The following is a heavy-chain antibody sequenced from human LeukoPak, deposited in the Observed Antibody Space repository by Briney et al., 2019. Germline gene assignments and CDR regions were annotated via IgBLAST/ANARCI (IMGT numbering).Heavy chain of an antibody. CDR2: IYYSGTT. J-gene: IGHJ4*02. CDR1: GGSISSYY. CDR3: AREDYYDSSGYLDY. D-gene: IGHD3-22*01. Sequence: PSETLSLTCTVSGGSISSYYWSWLRQHPGKGLEWIGYIYYSGTTYYNPSLKSRVTISVDTSKNQFSLKLFSVTAADTAVYYCAREDYYDSSGYLDYWGQGTLVTVSS. V-gene: IGHV4-59*06.